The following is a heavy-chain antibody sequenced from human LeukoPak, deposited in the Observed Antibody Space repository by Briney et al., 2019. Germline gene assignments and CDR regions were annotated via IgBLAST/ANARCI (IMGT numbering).Heavy chain of an antibody. CDR3: ARDVYYYDSSGKPAGWFDP. CDR2: ISYDGSNK. CDR1: GFTFSSYA. D-gene: IGHD3-22*01. Sequence: GGSLRLSCAASGFTFSSYAMHWVRQAPGKGLEWVAVISYDGSNKYYADSVKGRFTISRDNSKNTLYLQMNSLRAEDTAVYYCARDVYYYDSSGKPAGWFDPWGQGTLVTVSS. V-gene: IGHV3-30*04. J-gene: IGHJ5*02.